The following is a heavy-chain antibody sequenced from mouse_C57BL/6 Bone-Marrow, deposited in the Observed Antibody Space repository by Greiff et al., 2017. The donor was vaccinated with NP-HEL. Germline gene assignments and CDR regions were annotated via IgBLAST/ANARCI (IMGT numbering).Heavy chain of an antibody. CDR1: GYTFTSYW. Sequence: QVQLQQPGAELVRPGSSVKLSCKASGYTFTSYWMHWVKQRPIQGLEWIGNIDPSDSETHYNQKFKDKATLTVDKSSSTAYMQLSSLTSEDSAVYYCARWGNYEGGDYWGQGTTLTVSS. CDR3: ARWGNYEGGDY. D-gene: IGHD2-1*01. CDR2: IDPSDSET. V-gene: IGHV1-52*01. J-gene: IGHJ2*01.